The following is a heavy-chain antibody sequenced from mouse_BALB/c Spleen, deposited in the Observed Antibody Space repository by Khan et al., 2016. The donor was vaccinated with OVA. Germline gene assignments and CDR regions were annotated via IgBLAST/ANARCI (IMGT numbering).Heavy chain of an antibody. CDR2: RSSSGTT. D-gene: IGHD2-3*01. J-gene: IGHJ4*01. V-gene: IGHV3-2*02. CDR1: VYSFTRDSV. CDR3: ARDGSRYNYAMDY. Sequence: EVTLKESGPGLVTPSQSLSLTCTVSVYSFTRDSVWYCLRHPQGNILDLMAFRSSSGTTNYNPALKSRISITRDTSKNQCFLQLNSVTTEDTATYYCARDGSRYNYAMDYWGQGTSVTVSS.